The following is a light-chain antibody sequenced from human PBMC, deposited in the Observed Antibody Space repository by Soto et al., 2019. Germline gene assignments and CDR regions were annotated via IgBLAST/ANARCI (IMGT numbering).Light chain of an antibody. V-gene: IGLV1-40*01. CDR2: GNS. CDR1: SSNIGAGND. J-gene: IGLJ1*01. CDR3: QSYDSSLTSYV. Sequence: QSVLMQPPSVSGATGQRVTISCTGSSSNIGAGNDVHWYQQFPGTAPKLLICGNSNRPAGVPDRFSGSKSGTSASLAITGLQAEDEADYFCQSYDSSLTSYVFGTGTKLTVL.